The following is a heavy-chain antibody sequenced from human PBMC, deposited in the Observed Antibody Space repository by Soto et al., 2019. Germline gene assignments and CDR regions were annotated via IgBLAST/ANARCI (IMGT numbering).Heavy chain of an antibody. CDR2: IYPGDSDT. J-gene: IGHJ6*02. Sequence: GESLKISCKGSGYTFTNYWIGWVRQMPGKGLEWMGIIYPGDSDTKYNPSFQGQVTISADKSITTTYLRWTSLKASDTAIYYCAASTFYCGMDVWGQGTTVTVSS. V-gene: IGHV5-51*01. CDR3: AASTFYCGMDV. CDR1: GYTFTNYW.